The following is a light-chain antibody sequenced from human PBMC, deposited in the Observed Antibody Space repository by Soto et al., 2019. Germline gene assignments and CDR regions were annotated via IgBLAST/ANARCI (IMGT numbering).Light chain of an antibody. CDR3: MQALRTPIT. V-gene: IGKV2-28*01. CDR2: LGS. CDR1: QSLLHSNGYNY. Sequence: EIVMTQSPLSLPVTPGEPASISCRSSQSLLHSNGYNYLAWYLQKPGQSPQLLIYLGSNRASGVCHRLSGSGSGADFALKISRVEAEDVGVYFCMQALRTPITFGQGTRLEIK. J-gene: IGKJ5*01.